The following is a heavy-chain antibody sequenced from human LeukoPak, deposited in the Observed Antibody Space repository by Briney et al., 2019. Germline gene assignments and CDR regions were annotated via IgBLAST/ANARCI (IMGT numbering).Heavy chain of an antibody. CDR3: ARGGVYCSSVSCSVDY. Sequence: GGSLRLSCTASGFTFGDYAMSWFRQAPGKGLEWVGFIRSKAYGGTTENAASVKGRFTVSRDDSKSIAYLQMNSLKTEDTAVYYCARGGVYCSSVSCSVDYWGQGILVTVSS. V-gene: IGHV3-49*03. CDR2: IRSKAYGGTT. CDR1: GFTFGDYA. J-gene: IGHJ4*02. D-gene: IGHD2-2*01.